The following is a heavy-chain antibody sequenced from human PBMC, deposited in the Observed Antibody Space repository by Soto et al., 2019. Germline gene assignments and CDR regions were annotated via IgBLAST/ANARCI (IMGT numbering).Heavy chain of an antibody. CDR3: ARGVGSGSYYNQYNWFDP. Sequence: QVQLVQSGAEVKKPGASVKVSCKASGYTFTNYGISWVRQAPGQGLEWMGWISAYNGNTKYAQKFQGRVTMTTDTSTGTAYMEVRSLRSDDTAVYYCARGVGSGSYYNQYNWFDPWGQGTLVTVSS. CDR1: GYTFTNYG. V-gene: IGHV1-18*01. D-gene: IGHD3-10*01. J-gene: IGHJ5*02. CDR2: ISAYNGNT.